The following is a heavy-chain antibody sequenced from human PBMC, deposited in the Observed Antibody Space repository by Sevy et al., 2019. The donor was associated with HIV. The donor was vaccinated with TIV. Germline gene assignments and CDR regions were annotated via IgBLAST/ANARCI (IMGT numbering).Heavy chain of an antibody. CDR3: GKEGRPGIAAAGRYFDY. Sequence: GGSLRLSCAASGFTFSSYAMSWVRQAPGKGLEWVSAISGSGGSTYYADSVKGRFTISRDNSKNTLYLQMNSLRAEDTAVYYCGKEGRPGIAAAGRYFDYWGQGTLVTVSS. CDR2: ISGSGGST. D-gene: IGHD6-13*01. V-gene: IGHV3-23*01. J-gene: IGHJ4*02. CDR1: GFTFSSYA.